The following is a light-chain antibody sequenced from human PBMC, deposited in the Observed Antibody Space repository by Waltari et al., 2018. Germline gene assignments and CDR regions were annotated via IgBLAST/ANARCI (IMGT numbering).Light chain of an antibody. CDR1: QTISRY. CDR2: SAS. CDR3: QESYSFTRT. V-gene: IGKV1-39*01. Sequence: DIQMTQSPSSLSASVGDRVTITCRASQTISRYLNWYQQKPGKAPNLLIYSASSLQSGVPSSFSGSGSVRDFTLIITSLQPEDFATYYCQESYSFTRTFGQGTKVEIK. J-gene: IGKJ1*01.